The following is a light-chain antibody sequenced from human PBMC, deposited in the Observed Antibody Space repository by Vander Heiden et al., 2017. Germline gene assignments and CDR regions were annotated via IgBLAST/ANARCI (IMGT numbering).Light chain of an antibody. V-gene: IGKV4-1*01. CDR2: WAS. CDR3: QQYYSTPLS. Sequence: DIGMPQSPHSLAVSVGERPPTIYKSNESVLYSSNNTTYFAWYQQKPGQPTKLLIYWASTRESGVPDRFSGRGSGTDFTIPISSLQAEDVAVYYCQQYYSTPLSFGQGTRLEIK. J-gene: IGKJ5*01. CDR1: ESVLYSSNNTTY.